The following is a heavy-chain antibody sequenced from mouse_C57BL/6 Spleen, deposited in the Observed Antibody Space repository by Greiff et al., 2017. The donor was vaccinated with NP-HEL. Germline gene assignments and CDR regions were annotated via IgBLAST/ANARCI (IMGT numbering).Heavy chain of an antibody. V-gene: IGHV1-43*01. Sequence: VHVKQSGPELVKPGASVKISCKASGYSFTGYYMHWVKQSSEKSLEWIGEINPSTGGTSYNQKFKGKATLTVDKSSSTAYMQLKSLTSEDSAVYYCARRGAYIPFDYWGQGTTLTVSS. CDR1: GYSFTGYY. D-gene: IGHD6-5*01. CDR3: ARRGAYIPFDY. CDR2: INPSTGGT. J-gene: IGHJ2*01.